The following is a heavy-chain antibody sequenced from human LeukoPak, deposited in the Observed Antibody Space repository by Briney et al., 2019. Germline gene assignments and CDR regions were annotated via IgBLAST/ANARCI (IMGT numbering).Heavy chain of an antibody. D-gene: IGHD4-23*01. Sequence: ASVKVSCKASGYTFTNYDINWVRQAPGQGLEWMGWISDYNGDTTYAQKLQGRVTMTTDTSTRTAYMELRSLRSDDAAVYYCARVDYGGNYLDYWGQGTLVTVSS. CDR2: ISDYNGDT. J-gene: IGHJ4*02. CDR1: GYTFTNYD. CDR3: ARVDYGGNYLDY. V-gene: IGHV1-18*01.